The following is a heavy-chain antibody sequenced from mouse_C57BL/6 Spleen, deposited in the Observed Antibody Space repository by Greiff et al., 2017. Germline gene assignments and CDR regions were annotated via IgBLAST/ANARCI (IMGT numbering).Heavy chain of an antibody. Sequence: QVQLQQPGAELVMPGASVKLSCKASGYTFTSYWMHWVKQRPGQGLEWIGEIDPSDSYTNYNQKFKGKSTLTVDKSSSTAYMQLSSLTSEDSAVYYGAREITTVVAKYVDVWGTGTTVTVSS. J-gene: IGHJ1*03. D-gene: IGHD1-1*01. V-gene: IGHV1-69*01. CDR2: IDPSDSYT. CDR1: GYTFTSYW. CDR3: AREITTVVAKYVDV.